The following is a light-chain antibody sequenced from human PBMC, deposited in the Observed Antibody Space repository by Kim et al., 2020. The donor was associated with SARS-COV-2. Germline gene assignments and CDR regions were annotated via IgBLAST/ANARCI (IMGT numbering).Light chain of an antibody. J-gene: IGKJ5*01. CDR3: QQYYTTPPIT. CDR1: QSVLYSSNNKNY. CDR2: WAS. Sequence: TINCKSSQSVLYSSNNKNYLAWYQQKPGQPPKLLIYWASTRESGVPDRFSGSGSGTDFTLTISSLQAEDVAVYYCQQYYTTPPITFGQGTRLEIK. V-gene: IGKV4-1*01.